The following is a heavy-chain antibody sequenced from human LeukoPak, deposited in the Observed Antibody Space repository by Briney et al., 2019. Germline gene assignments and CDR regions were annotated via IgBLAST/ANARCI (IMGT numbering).Heavy chain of an antibody. CDR3: ARGYSSWNP. CDR1: GGSLSSGSYY. D-gene: IGHD6-13*01. J-gene: IGHJ1*01. V-gene: IGHV4-61*01. Sequence: SETLSLTCTVSGGSLSSGSYYGSWIRQPPGKGLEWIGYIYYSGSTNYNPSLKSRVTISVDTSKNQFSLKLSSVTAADTAVYYCARGYSSWNPWGQGTLVTVSS. CDR2: IYYSGST.